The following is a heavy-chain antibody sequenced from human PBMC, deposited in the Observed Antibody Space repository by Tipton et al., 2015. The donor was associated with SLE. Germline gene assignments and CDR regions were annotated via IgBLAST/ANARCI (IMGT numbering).Heavy chain of an antibody. Sequence: TLSLTCAVYGGSFSGYYWSWIRQPPGKGLEWIGEISHSGSTNYNPSLKSRVTISVDTSKNQFSLKLNSVTAADTAVYYCARGFCTNGVCYMGAEHFQHWGQGTLVTVSS. CDR1: GGSFSGYY. CDR3: ARGFCTNGVCYMGAEHFQH. CDR2: ISHSGST. V-gene: IGHV4-34*01. J-gene: IGHJ1*01. D-gene: IGHD2-8*01.